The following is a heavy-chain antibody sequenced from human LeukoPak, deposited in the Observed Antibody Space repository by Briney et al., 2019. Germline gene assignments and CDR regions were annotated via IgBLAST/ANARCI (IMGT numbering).Heavy chain of an antibody. V-gene: IGHV3-23*01. CDR3: AKSPVSSCRGSFCYPFDY. D-gene: IGHD2-15*01. J-gene: IGHJ4*02. Sequence: GGSLRLSCADSGFTFSTYAMSWVRPIPGEGLEWVSAISGSVDGTYYADSVKGRFTISRDNSRNTLYLQINTLRAEDTAVYFCAKSPVSSCRGSFCYPFDYWGQGNLVTVSS. CDR1: GFTFSTYA. CDR2: ISGSVDGT.